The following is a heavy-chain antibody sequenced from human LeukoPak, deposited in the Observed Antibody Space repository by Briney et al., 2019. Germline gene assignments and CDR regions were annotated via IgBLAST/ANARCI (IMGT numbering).Heavy chain of an antibody. D-gene: IGHD5-12*01. CDR2: INTNTGNP. CDR3: ARPGGYSGYDYIDAFDI. V-gene: IGHV7-4-1*02. J-gene: IGHJ3*02. CDR1: GYTFTTYA. Sequence: ASVKVSCKAYGYTFTTYAMNWVRLVPGQGPEWMGWINTNTGNPTYAQGFTGRFVFSLDTSVSTAFLQISSLKAEDTAVYYCARPGGYSGYDYIDAFDIWGQGTMVTVSS.